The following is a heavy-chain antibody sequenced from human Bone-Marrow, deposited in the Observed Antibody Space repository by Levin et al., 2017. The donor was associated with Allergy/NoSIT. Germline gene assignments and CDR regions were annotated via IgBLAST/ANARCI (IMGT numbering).Heavy chain of an antibody. CDR1: GGSISSYY. J-gene: IGHJ3*02. Sequence: SQTLSLTCTVSGGSISSYYWSWIRQPPGKGLEWIGYIYYSGSTNYNPSLKSRVTISVDTSKNQFSLKLSSVTAADTAVYYCARQESVAAAGDAFDIWGQGTMVTVSS. CDR2: IYYSGST. V-gene: IGHV4-59*08. D-gene: IGHD6-13*01. CDR3: ARQESVAAAGDAFDI.